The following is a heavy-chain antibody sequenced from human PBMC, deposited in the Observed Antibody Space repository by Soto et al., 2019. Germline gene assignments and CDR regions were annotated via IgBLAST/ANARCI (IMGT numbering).Heavy chain of an antibody. D-gene: IGHD6-13*01. Sequence: ASVKVSCKASGYTFTGYYMHWVRQAPGQGLEWMGIINPSGGSTSYAQKFQGRVTMTRDTSTSTVYMELSSLRSEDTAVYYCARETYSSSWSRDAFDIWGQGTMVTVSS. CDR2: INPSGGST. CDR3: ARETYSSSWSRDAFDI. CDR1: GYTFTGYY. V-gene: IGHV1-46*03. J-gene: IGHJ3*02.